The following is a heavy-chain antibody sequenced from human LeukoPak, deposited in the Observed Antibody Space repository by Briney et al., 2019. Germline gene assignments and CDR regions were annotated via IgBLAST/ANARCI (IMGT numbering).Heavy chain of an antibody. J-gene: IGHJ2*01. Sequence: GGSLRLSCTVSGFIVSINSMSWVRQAPGKGLEWVANINQDGSGKYYVDSVKGRFTISRDNAKNSLYLQMNSLRAEDTAVYYCARVVGAGYFDLWGRGTLVTVSS. D-gene: IGHD1-26*01. CDR1: GFIVSINS. V-gene: IGHV3-7*01. CDR3: ARVVGAGYFDL. CDR2: INQDGSGK.